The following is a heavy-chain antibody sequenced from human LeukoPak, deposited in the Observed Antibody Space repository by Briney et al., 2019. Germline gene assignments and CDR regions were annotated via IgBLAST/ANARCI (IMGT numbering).Heavy chain of an antibody. J-gene: IGHJ5*02. Sequence: ASVKVSCKASGYTLTSYGISWVRQAPGQGLEWMGWISAYNGNTNYAQKLQGRVTMTTDTSTSTAYMELRSLRSDDTAVYYCARDRGDCSSTSCYTGNWFDPWGQGTLVTVSS. CDR2: ISAYNGNT. CDR1: GYTLTSYG. D-gene: IGHD2-2*02. V-gene: IGHV1-18*01. CDR3: ARDRGDCSSTSCYTGNWFDP.